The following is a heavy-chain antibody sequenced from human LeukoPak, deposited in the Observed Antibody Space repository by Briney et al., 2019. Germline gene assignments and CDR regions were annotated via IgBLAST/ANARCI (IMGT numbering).Heavy chain of an antibody. CDR1: GGSFSGYY. Sequence: PSETLSLTCAVCGGSFSGYYWSWIRQPPGKGLEWIGEINHSGSTNYNPSLKSRVTISVDTSKNQFSLKLSSVTAADTAVYYCARASRPYYFDYWGQGTLVTVSS. CDR3: ARASRPYYFDY. V-gene: IGHV4-34*01. CDR2: INHSGST. J-gene: IGHJ4*02.